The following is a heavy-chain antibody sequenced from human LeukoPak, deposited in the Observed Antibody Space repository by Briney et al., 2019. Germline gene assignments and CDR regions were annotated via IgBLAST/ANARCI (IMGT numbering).Heavy chain of an antibody. CDR2: ISGVTT. D-gene: IGHD3-10*01. V-gene: IGHV3-23*01. CDR1: GFTISTYG. CDR3: AKSVYHSGNY. J-gene: IGHJ1*01. Sequence: GGSLRLSCAASGFTISTYGMSWVRQAPGKGLEWVSSISGVTTYYADSVKGRFTISRDNSKNTVSLQMNSLRAEDTAVYYCAKSVYHSGNYWGQGTLVTVSS.